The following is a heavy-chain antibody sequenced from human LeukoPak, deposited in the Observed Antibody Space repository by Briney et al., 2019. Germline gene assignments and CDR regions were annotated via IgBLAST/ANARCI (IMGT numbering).Heavy chain of an antibody. CDR1: GYSISSGYY. V-gene: IGHV4-38-2*02. Sequence: SETLSLTCTVSGYSISSGYYWGWIRQPPGKGLEWIGSIYHSGSTYYNPSLKSRVTISVDTSKNQFSLKLSSVTAADTAVYYCARDGEMATTWGQGTLVTVSS. J-gene: IGHJ4*02. CDR3: ARDGEMATT. CDR2: IYHSGST. D-gene: IGHD5-24*01.